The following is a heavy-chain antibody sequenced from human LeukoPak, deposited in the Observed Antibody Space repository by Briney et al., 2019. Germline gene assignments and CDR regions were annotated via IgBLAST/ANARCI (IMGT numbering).Heavy chain of an antibody. J-gene: IGHJ4*02. CDR1: GFTFSNYW. Sequence: GGSLRLSCAASGFTFSNYWMHWVRQAPGKGRVWVSRINSDGSYTNYADSVKGRFTISRDNAKNTLYLQMNSLRAEDTAVYYCAREVVGYSFDYWGQGTLVTVSS. V-gene: IGHV3-74*01. CDR3: AREVVGYSFDY. CDR2: INSDGSYT. D-gene: IGHD2-2*01.